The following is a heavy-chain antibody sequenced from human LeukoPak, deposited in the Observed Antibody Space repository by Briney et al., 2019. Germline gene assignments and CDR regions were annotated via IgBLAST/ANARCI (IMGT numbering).Heavy chain of an antibody. D-gene: IGHD1-20*01. Sequence: GGSLRLSCAASGFTFSTYWMSWVRQAPGKGLEWVANIKQDGSEKYYVDSVKGRFTISRDNAKNSLYLQMNSLRAEDTAVYYCARAGNWNDGGYFDYWGPGTLVTVSS. J-gene: IGHJ4*02. CDR3: ARAGNWNDGGYFDY. CDR1: GFTFSTYW. V-gene: IGHV3-7*01. CDR2: IKQDGSEK.